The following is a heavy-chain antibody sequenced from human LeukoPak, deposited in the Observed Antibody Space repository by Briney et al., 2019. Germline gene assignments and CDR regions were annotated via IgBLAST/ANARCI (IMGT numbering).Heavy chain of an antibody. V-gene: IGHV3-21*04. D-gene: IGHD2/OR15-2a*01. Sequence: GGSLRLSCAASGFTFSSHSMTWVRQAPGKGLEWVSSISTSSGFIYYADSVKGRFTISRDNARNSLYLQMNSLRAEDTAVYFCARGGLSIMGYWGQGTLVTVSS. CDR2: ISTSSGFI. J-gene: IGHJ4*02. CDR1: GFTFSSHS. CDR3: ARGGLSIMGY.